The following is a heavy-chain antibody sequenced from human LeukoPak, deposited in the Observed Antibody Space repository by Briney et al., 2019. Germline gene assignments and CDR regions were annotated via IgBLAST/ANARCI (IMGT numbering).Heavy chain of an antibody. J-gene: IGHJ4*02. CDR1: GFTFSSYA. CDR3: AKSGIGSNYFDY. CDR2: ISYDGSNK. D-gene: IGHD1-26*01. V-gene: IGHV3-30*04. Sequence: GGSLRLSCAASGFTFSSYAMHWVRQAPGKGLEWVAVISYDGSNKYYADSVKGRFTISRDNSKNTLYLQMNSLRAEDTAVYYCAKSGIGSNYFDYWGQGTLVTVSS.